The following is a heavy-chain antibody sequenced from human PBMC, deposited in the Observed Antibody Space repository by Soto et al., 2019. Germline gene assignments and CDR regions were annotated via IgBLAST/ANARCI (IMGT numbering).Heavy chain of an antibody. CDR2: IYYSGST. D-gene: IGHD2-15*01. CDR3: ARPLGVVAATTENWFDL. J-gene: IGHJ5*02. CDR1: GGSISSSSYY. Sequence: SETLSLTCTVSGGSISSSSYYWGWIRQPPGMGLEWIGSIYYSGSTYYNPSLRSRVTISVDTSKNQFSLKLSSVPAAKTAVYYCARPLGVVAATTENWFDLWGQGTQVTVSS. V-gene: IGHV4-39*01.